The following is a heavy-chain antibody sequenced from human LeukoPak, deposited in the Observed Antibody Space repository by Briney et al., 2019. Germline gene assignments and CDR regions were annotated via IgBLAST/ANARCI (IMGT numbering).Heavy chain of an antibody. CDR2: IRYDGSNK. D-gene: IGHD6-19*01. CDR3: AKDLRDSSGWTFDY. CDR1: GFTFSSYG. V-gene: IGHV3-30*02. J-gene: IGHJ4*02. Sequence: GGSLRLSCAASGFTFSSYGMHWVRQAPGKRLEWVAFIRYDGSNKYYADSVKGRFTISRDNSKNTLYLQMNSLRAEDTAVYYCAKDLRDSSGWTFDYWGQGTLVTVSS.